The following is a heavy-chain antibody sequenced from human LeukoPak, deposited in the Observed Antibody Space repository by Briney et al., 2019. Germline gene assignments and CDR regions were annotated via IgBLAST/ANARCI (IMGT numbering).Heavy chain of an antibody. J-gene: IGHJ4*02. CDR2: ISGSGGST. CDR3: AKYYYDSSRYYPYYFDY. D-gene: IGHD3-22*01. V-gene: IGHV3-23*01. CDR1: GFTFSSYA. Sequence: GGSLRLSCAASGFTFSSYAMSWVRQAPGKGLEWVSAISGSGGSTYYADSVRGRFTISRDNSKNTLYLQMNSLRAEDTAVYYCAKYYYDSSRYYPYYFDYWGQGTLVTVSS.